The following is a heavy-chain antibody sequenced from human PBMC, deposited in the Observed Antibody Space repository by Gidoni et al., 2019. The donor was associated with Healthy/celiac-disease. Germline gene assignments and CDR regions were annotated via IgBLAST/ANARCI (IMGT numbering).Heavy chain of an antibody. CDR1: GFPFDDYA. D-gene: IGHD3-22*01. J-gene: IGHJ3*02. V-gene: IGHV3-9*01. Sequence: EVQLVESGGGLVQPGRSLRLSCAASGFPFDDYAMHWVRQAPGKGLEWVSGISWNSGSIGDADSVKGRFTIARDNAKNSLYLQMNSLRAEDTALYYCAKTDDSSGHDAFDIWGQGTMVTVSS. CDR2: ISWNSGSI. CDR3: AKTDDSSGHDAFDI.